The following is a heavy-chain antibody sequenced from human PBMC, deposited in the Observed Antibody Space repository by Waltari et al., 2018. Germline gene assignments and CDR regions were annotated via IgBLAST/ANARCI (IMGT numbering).Heavy chain of an antibody. J-gene: IGHJ4*02. CDR2: IEPGDSNT. D-gene: IGHD1-1*01. V-gene: IGHV5-51*01. CDR3: ASLTGSNNWSFDF. CDR1: GYSFTSYW. Sequence: EVQLVQSVAEVKKPGESLTISCKGSGYSFTSYWIGWVRQMPGKGLEWMGIIEPGDSNTRYSPSFQGQVTISAEKSISTAYLQWSSLKASDTAMYYCASLTGSNNWSFDFWGQGTLVTVSS.